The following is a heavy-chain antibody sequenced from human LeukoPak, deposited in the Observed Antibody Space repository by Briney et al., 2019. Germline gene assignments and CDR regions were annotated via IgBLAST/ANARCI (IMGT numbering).Heavy chain of an antibody. CDR1: GGSISSSSYY. CDR2: IYYSGST. J-gene: IGHJ6*03. D-gene: IGHD3/OR15-3a*01. CDR3: ARLAVGRVDYYYYMDV. Sequence: SETLSLTCTVSGGSISSSSYYWGWIRQPPGKGLEWIGSIYYSGSTYYNPSLKSRVTISVDTSKNQFSLKLSSVTAADTAVYYCARLAVGRVDYYYYMDVWGKGTTVTVS. V-gene: IGHV4-39*01.